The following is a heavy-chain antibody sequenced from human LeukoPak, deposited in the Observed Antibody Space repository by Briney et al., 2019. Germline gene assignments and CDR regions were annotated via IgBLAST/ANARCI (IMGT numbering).Heavy chain of an antibody. J-gene: IGHJ4*02. D-gene: IGHD3-10*01. V-gene: IGHV3-21*01. CDR1: GFTFSSYS. Sequence: GGSLRLSCAASGFTFSSYSMNWVRQAPGKGLEWVSSISSSSSYIYYADSVKGRFTISRVNAKNSLYLQMNSLRAEDTAVYYCARVSGSGSDFDYWGQGTLVTVSS. CDR2: ISSSSSYI. CDR3: ARVSGSGSDFDY.